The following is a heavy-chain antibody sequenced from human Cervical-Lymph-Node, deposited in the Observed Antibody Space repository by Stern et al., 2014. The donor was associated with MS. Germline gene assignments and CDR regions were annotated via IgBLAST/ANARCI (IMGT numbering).Heavy chain of an antibody. D-gene: IGHD4-17*01. CDR2: IYYIGST. Sequence: QLQLQESGPGLVKPSQALSLTCTDSGFSITNGGYYWSWIRQHPGKGLECIGYIYYIGSTYYNPSLKSRVTISADTSKNQFALKLSSVTAADTAVYYCAAYGDYAPTFDYWGQGILVAVSS. V-gene: IGHV4-31*03. CDR3: AAYGDYAPTFDY. J-gene: IGHJ4*02. CDR1: GFSITNGGYY.